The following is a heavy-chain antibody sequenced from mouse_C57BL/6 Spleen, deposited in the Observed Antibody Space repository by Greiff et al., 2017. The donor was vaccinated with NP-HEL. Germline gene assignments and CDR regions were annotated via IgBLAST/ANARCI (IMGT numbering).Heavy chain of an antibody. CDR3: ASYGKGYYAMDY. CDR2: IYPGDGDT. D-gene: IGHD2-1*01. J-gene: IGHJ4*01. V-gene: IGHV1-82*01. CDR1: GYAFSSSW. Sequence: VKLMESGPELVKPGASVKISCKASGYAFSSSWMNWVKQRPGKGLEWIGRIYPGDGDTNYNGKFKGKATLTADKSSSTAYMQLSSLTSEDSAVYFCASYGKGYYAMDYWGQGTSVTVSS.